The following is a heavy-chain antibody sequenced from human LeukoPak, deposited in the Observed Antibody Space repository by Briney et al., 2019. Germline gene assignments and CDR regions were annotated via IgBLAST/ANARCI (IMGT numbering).Heavy chain of an antibody. CDR2: INPNSGGT. J-gene: IGHJ3*02. V-gene: IGHV1-2*02. D-gene: IGHD6-13*01. Sequence: ASVKVSCKASGYTFTGYYMHWVRQAPGQGLEWMGWINPNSGGTNYAQKFQGRVTMTRDTSISTAYMELSRLRSDDTAVYYRARESGIAENAFDIWGQGTMVTVSS. CDR3: ARESGIAENAFDI. CDR1: GYTFTGYY.